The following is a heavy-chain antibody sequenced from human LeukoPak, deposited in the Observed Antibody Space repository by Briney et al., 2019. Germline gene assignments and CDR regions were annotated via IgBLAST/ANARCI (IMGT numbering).Heavy chain of an antibody. CDR1: GFTFSSYW. Sequence: GGSLRLSCAASGFTFSSYWMHWVRQAPGKGLVWVSRVNSDGSSTTYADSVKGRFTISRDNAKKMLYLQMNSLRGQDTAVYYCSRGSTQYSSGWCGLDYWGQGTLVTVSS. CDR2: VNSDGSST. J-gene: IGHJ4*02. D-gene: IGHD6-19*01. CDR3: SRGSTQYSSGWCGLDY. V-gene: IGHV3-74*01.